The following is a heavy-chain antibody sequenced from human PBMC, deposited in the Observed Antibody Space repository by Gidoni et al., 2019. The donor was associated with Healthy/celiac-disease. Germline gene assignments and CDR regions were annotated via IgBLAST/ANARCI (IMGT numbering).Heavy chain of an antibody. V-gene: IGHV3-23*01. CDR2: ISGSGGST. D-gene: IGHD3-22*01. CDR3: AKDYYDSSGHRSFYGMDV. Sequence: EVQLLESGGGLVQPGGSLRLPCAASGFTFSSYAMSWVRQAPGKGLEWVSAISGSGGSTYYADSVKGRFTISRDNSKNTLYLQMNSLRAEDTAVYYCAKDYYDSSGHRSFYGMDVWGQGTTVTVSS. CDR1: GFTFSSYA. J-gene: IGHJ6*02.